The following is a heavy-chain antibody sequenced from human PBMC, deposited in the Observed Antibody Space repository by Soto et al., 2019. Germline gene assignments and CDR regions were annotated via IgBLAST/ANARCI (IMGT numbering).Heavy chain of an antibody. J-gene: IGHJ4*02. Sequence: GGSLRLSCAASGFTFSSYGMHWVRQAPGKGLEWVAGIWYDGSNKYYADSVKGRFTISRDNSKNTLYLQMNSLRAEDTAVYYCAGGFWSGYIQLDYWGQGTLVTVSS. CDR2: IWYDGSNK. V-gene: IGHV3-33*01. CDR1: GFTFSSYG. CDR3: AGGFWSGYIQLDY. D-gene: IGHD3-3*01.